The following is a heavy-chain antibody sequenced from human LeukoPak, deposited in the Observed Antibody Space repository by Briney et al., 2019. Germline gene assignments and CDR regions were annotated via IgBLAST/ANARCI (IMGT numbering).Heavy chain of an antibody. CDR1: GGSISSGSYY. CDR3: ARGQQWLDY. Sequence: SQTLSLTCTVSGGSISSGSYYWSWIRQPAGKGLEWIGRIYTSGSTNYNPSLKSRVTISVDTSKNQFSLKLSSVTAADTAVYYCARGQQWLDYWGQGTLVTVSS. V-gene: IGHV4-61*02. D-gene: IGHD6-19*01. J-gene: IGHJ4*02. CDR2: IYTSGST.